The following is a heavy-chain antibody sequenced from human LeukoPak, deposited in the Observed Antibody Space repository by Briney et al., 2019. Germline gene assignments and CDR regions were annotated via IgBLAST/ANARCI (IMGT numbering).Heavy chain of an antibody. D-gene: IGHD6-25*01. CDR1: GFTFTDYY. CDR2: ISTSGSTI. J-gene: IGHJ4*02. CDR3: VRGGNVAAAHFDY. Sequence: PGGSLRLSCAVSGFTFTDYYMSWVRQAPGKRLEWISYISTSGSTIYYADSVKGRFTISRDNAKNSLYLQMNSLRAEDTAVYYCVRGGNVAAAHFDYWGQGTLVTVSS. V-gene: IGHV3-11*04.